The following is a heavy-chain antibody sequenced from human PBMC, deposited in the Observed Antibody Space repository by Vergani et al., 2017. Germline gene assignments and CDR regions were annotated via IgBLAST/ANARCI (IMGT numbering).Heavy chain of an antibody. Sequence: EVQLLESGGDLVQPGGSLRLSCAASGFTFNHYAMNWVRQAPGKGLEWVSGISGSGGSTYYAGSVKGRFTISRDSSKNTLYLQMNSLSAGDTAVYYCAKANPRISVYDYRYYYHAMDVWGQGTTVTVS. CDR1: GFTFNHYA. D-gene: IGHD5/OR15-5a*01. J-gene: IGHJ6*02. CDR3: AKANPRISVYDYRYYYHAMDV. V-gene: IGHV3-23*01. CDR2: ISGSGGST.